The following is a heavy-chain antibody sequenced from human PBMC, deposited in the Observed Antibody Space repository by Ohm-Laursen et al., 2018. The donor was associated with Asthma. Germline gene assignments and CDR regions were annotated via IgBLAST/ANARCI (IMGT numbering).Heavy chain of an antibody. Sequence: ASVKVSCKASGYTFTGYYMHWVRQAPGQGLEWLGRINPNSGGTNYPQKFQGRVTMTRDTSISTAYMELSRLTSDDTALYYRARYSPYDSSDHYYDYWGQGAQVTVSS. CDR2: INPNSGGT. CDR1: GYTFTGYY. CDR3: ARYSPYDSSDHYYDY. V-gene: IGHV1-2*06. J-gene: IGHJ4*02. D-gene: IGHD3-22*01.